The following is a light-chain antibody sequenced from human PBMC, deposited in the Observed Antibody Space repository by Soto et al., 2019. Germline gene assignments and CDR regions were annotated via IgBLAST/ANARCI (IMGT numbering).Light chain of an antibody. Sequence: IQMTQSPSSLSASVGDRVTITCRAAESISRHLNWYQQKLGRAPDLLIYAASTLQNGVPSRFTGSGSGTEFTLTITGLQLEDFATYYCQQDYSTLATFGQGTRLEIK. CDR1: ESISRH. V-gene: IGKV1-39*01. J-gene: IGKJ5*01. CDR2: AAS. CDR3: QQDYSTLAT.